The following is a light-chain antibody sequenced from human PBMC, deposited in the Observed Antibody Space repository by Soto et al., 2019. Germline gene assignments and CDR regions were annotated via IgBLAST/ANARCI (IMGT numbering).Light chain of an antibody. CDR1: QAVSSTY. Sequence: EVVLTQSPNTLSFSPGESATLSCRASQAVSSTYLVWYQQKPGLAPRLLIYGASSRAPGIADRFSGSGSGTDFTLTISRLEPEDLAVYYCHQCGNSWWTFGEGNKEEIK. CDR3: HQCGNSWWT. CDR2: GAS. V-gene: IGKV3-20*01. J-gene: IGKJ1*01.